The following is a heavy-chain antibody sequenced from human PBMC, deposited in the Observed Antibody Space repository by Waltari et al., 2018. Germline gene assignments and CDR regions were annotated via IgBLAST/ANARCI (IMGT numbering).Heavy chain of an antibody. Sequence: QVQLVQSGAEVKKPGASVKVSCKASGYTFTGYYMHWVRQAPGQGLEWMGRINPNSGGTNYAQKFQGRVTMTRDTSISTAYMELSRLRSDDTAVYYCARGPLIWEQLVSWDYWGQGTLVTVSS. J-gene: IGHJ4*02. CDR2: INPNSGGT. CDR1: GYTFTGYY. V-gene: IGHV1-2*06. D-gene: IGHD6-13*01. CDR3: ARGPLIWEQLVSWDY.